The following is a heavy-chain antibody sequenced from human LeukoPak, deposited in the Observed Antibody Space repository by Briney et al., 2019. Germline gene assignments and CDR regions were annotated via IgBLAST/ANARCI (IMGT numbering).Heavy chain of an antibody. J-gene: IGHJ6*02. D-gene: IGHD2-15*01. V-gene: IGHV3-33*01. Sequence: GGSLRLSCAASGFTFSSYGMHWVRQAPGKGLEWVAVIWYDGSNKYYADSVKGRFTISRDNSKNTLYLQMNSLRAEDTAVYYCAREPAVGYCSGGSCYPYYYYGMDVWGQGTTVTVSS. CDR1: GFTFSSYG. CDR2: IWYDGSNK. CDR3: AREPAVGYCSGGSCYPYYYYGMDV.